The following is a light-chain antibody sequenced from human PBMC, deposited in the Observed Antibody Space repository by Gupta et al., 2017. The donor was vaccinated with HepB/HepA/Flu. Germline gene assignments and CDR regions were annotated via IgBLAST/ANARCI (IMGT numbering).Light chain of an antibody. CDR1: QDVANS. V-gene: IGKV1-39*01. CDR3: QHSDNVPYT. Sequence: DIKVTQFPSALSASVGDRVTITCRASQDVANSLNWYQQKPGKAPNLLIYAASTLQSGVPSRFIGSTSGTXFTLTIXNLQPEDFATYFCQHSDNVPYTFGXGTKLDIK. J-gene: IGKJ2*01. CDR2: AAS.